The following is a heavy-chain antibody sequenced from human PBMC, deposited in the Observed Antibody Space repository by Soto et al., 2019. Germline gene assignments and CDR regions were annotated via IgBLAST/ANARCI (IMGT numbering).Heavy chain of an antibody. CDR3: GVYKAGSGGNGD. D-gene: IGHD6-19*01. CDR1: GVSVTSGSHH. CDR2: QTGTT. Sequence: QVQVQESGPGLVKPSETLSLTCTVSGVSVTSGSHHFLWIRQPPGKGLEWIGQTGTTNYNPSLKSRISISLDTSKNQFSLNSSSVTSADTAVYYCGVYKAGSGGNGDCGQGTLVTISS. V-gene: IGHV4-61*01. J-gene: IGHJ1*01.